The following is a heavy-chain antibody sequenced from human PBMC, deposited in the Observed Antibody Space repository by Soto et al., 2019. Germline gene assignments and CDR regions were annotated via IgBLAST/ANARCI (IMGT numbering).Heavy chain of an antibody. CDR2: ISYDGSNK. CDR1: GFTFSSYG. Sequence: GGSLRLSCAASGFTFSSYGMHWVRQAPGKGLEWVAVISYDGSNKYYADSVKGRFTISRDNSKNTPYLQMNSLRAEDTAVYYCAKYGGRYYGMDVWGQGTTVTVSS. D-gene: IGHD3-16*01. CDR3: AKYGGRYYGMDV. V-gene: IGHV3-30*18. J-gene: IGHJ6*02.